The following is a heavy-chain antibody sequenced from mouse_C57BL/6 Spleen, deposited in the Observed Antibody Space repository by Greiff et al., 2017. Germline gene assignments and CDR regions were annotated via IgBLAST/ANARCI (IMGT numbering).Heavy chain of an antibody. CDR2: IFPGSGST. D-gene: IGHD2-12*01. CDR1: GYTFTDYY. J-gene: IGHJ3*01. V-gene: IGHV1-75*01. Sequence: QVQLKESGPELVKPGASVKISCKASGYTFTDYYINWVKQRPGQGLEWIGWIFPGSGSTYYNEKFKGKATLTVDKSSSTAYMLLSSLTSEDSAVYFCARSGLYADALSCFAYWGQGTLVTVSA. CDR3: ARSGLYADALSCFAY.